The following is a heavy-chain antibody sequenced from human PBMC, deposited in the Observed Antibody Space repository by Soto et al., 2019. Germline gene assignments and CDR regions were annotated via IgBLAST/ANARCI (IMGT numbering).Heavy chain of an antibody. CDR1: GDTFTSYY. D-gene: IGHD3-10*01. V-gene: IGHV1-46*01. CDR2: INPNGGST. CDR3: ARDQGTPPKYYFDY. Sequence: ASVKVSCKAPGDTFTSYYMHWVRQAPGHGLEWMGVINPNGGSTRFAQKFQGRVTMTRDTSTSTVYMELSSLRSEDTAVYYCARDQGTPPKYYFDYWGQGTLVTVSS. J-gene: IGHJ4*02.